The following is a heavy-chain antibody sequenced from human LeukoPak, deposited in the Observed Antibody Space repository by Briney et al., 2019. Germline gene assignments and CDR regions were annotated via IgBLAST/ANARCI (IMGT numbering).Heavy chain of an antibody. Sequence: GGSLRLSCAVAGFTFSNYAMSWVRQAPGKGLEWVSAISGSGNKTFYTDSVKGRFTISRSDSRNTLYLQVNSLRGEDTAVYYCAIESHSSGYPWGQGTLVTVSS. J-gene: IGHJ5*02. D-gene: IGHD6-19*01. CDR3: AIESHSSGYP. V-gene: IGHV3-23*01. CDR2: ISGSGNKT. CDR1: GFTFSNYA.